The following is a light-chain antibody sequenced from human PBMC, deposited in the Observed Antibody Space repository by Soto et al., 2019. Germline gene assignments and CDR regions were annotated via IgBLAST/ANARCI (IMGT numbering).Light chain of an antibody. CDR3: QQYGSSPRT. V-gene: IGKV3-20*01. Sequence: EVVLTKSPATLSLSPGERATLSCRASQSVSSYLAWYQQKPGQAPRLLIYDASTRATGIPARFSGSGSGTDFTLTISRLEPEDFAVYYCQQYGSSPRTFGQGTKVDI. CDR1: QSVSSY. J-gene: IGKJ1*01. CDR2: DAS.